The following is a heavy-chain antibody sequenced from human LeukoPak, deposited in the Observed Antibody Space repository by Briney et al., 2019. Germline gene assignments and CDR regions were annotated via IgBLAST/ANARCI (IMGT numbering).Heavy chain of an antibody. Sequence: SETLSLTCAVYGGSFSGYYWSWIRQPPGKGLEWIGEINHSGSTNYNPSLKSRVTISVDTSKNQFSLKLSSVTAADTAVYYCARDLQTYYDFWSGHTQYYFDYWGQGTLVTVSS. CDR1: GGSFSGYY. V-gene: IGHV4-34*01. CDR3: ARDLQTYYDFWSGHTQYYFDY. CDR2: INHSGST. J-gene: IGHJ4*02. D-gene: IGHD3-3*01.